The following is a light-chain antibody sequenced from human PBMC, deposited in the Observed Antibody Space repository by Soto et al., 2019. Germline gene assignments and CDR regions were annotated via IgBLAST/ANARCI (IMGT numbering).Light chain of an antibody. CDR3: SSYAGSNNVI. V-gene: IGLV2-8*01. CDR2: ELT. Sequence: QSVLTQPPSASGSPVQSVTISCTGTSSDIGGYDYVSWFQHHPGRAPKLMIYELTKRPSGVPDRFSGSRSGNTASLTVSGLQAEDEADYYCSSYAGSNNVIFGGGTKLTVL. CDR1: SSDIGGYDY. J-gene: IGLJ2*01.